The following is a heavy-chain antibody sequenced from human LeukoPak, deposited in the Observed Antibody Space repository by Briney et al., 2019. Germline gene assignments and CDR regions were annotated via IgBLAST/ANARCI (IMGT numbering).Heavy chain of an antibody. CDR3: AREYYFASGSYWWPIDY. Sequence: GASVKVSCKASGYTFTSYYMHWVRQAPGQGLECMGIINPSGGSTNYAQKFQGRVTMTRDTPTSTVYMELSSLRSQATAVSYCAREYYFASGSYWWPIDYWGQGTLVTVSS. J-gene: IGHJ4*02. CDR2: INPSGGST. V-gene: IGHV1-46*01. CDR1: GYTFTSYY. D-gene: IGHD3-10*01.